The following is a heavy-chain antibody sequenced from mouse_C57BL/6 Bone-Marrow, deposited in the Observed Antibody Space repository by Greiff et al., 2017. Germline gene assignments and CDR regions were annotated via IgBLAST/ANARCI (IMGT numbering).Heavy chain of an antibody. D-gene: IGHD1-1*01. CDR3: ARHASPSYYYGSSYNWYVDV. CDR1: GYTFTEYT. Sequence: QVQLQQSGAELVKPWASVKLSCTASGYTFTEYTIHWVKQRSGQGLEWIGWFYPGSGSIKYNEKFKDKATLTAAKSSSRVYMEISSLTSEDSAVYVCARHASPSYYYGSSYNWYVDVWGTGTTVTVTS. J-gene: IGHJ1*03. CDR2: FYPGSGSI. V-gene: IGHV1-62-2*01.